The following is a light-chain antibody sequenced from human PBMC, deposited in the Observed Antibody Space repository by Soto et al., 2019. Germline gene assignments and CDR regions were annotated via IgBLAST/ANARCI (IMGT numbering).Light chain of an antibody. V-gene: IGKV4-1*01. CDR3: QQYYSTPVT. CDR1: QSVLYSSNNKNY. CDR2: WAS. J-gene: IGKJ1*01. Sequence: DIVMTQSPDSLAVSLGERATINCKSSQSVLYSSNNKNYLAWYQQKPGQPPKLLIYWASTRESGVPDRFSGSGSGPDFTLTISSLQAEDVAVYYCQQYYSTPVTFGQGTKVEI.